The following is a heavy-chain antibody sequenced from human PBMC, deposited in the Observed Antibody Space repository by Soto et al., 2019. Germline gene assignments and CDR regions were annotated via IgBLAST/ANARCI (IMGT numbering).Heavy chain of an antibody. CDR3: AREGGIVVVVAANGMDV. J-gene: IGHJ6*02. CDR2: MNPNSGNT. D-gene: IGHD2-15*01. CDR1: GYTFTSYD. Sequence: QVQLVQSGAEVKKPGASVKVSCKASGYTFTSYDINWVRQATGQGLEWMGWMNPNSGNTGYAQKFQGRVTMTRNTSISTAYMEQSSLRSEDTAVYYCAREGGIVVVVAANGMDVWGQGTTVTVSS. V-gene: IGHV1-8*01.